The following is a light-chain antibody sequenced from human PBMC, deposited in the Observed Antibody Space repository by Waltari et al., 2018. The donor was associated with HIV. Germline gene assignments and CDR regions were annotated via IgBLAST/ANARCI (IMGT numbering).Light chain of an antibody. CDR2: EDS. CDR3: YSTDNSGHHRV. V-gene: IGLV3-10*01. CDR1: ALPKKY. J-gene: IGLJ2*01. Sequence: SYELTQPPSVAVSPGQTARITCTGDALPKKYASWYQQKSGQAPVLVIYEDSKRPSGFPEIVSVSSSGTTATVTISGAQVEDEADYYCYSTDNSGHHRVFGTGTKLTVL.